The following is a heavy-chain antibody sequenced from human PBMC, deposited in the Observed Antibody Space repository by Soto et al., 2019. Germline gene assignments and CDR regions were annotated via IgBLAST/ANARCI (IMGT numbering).Heavy chain of an antibody. CDR3: ARRVTYYYDSSGYYSEDYFDY. CDR2: IYPGDSDT. V-gene: IGHV5-51*01. J-gene: IGHJ4*02. Sequence: GESLKISCKGSGYSFTSYWIGWVRQMPGKGLEWMGIIYPGDSDTRYSPSFRGQVTISADKSISTAYLQWSSLKASDTAMYYCARRVTYYYDSSGYYSEDYFDYWGQGTLVTVSS. CDR1: GYSFTSYW. D-gene: IGHD3-22*01.